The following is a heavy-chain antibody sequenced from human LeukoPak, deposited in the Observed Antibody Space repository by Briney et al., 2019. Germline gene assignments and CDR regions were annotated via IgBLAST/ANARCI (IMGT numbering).Heavy chain of an antibody. Sequence: GGSLRLSCAASGFTFSSYAMSWVRQAPGKGLEWVSAISGSGGSTYYADSVKGRFSISKDNAKNTVYLQMNNLRAEDTAVYYCVSFYEAYWGRGTLVTVSS. V-gene: IGHV3-23*01. D-gene: IGHD2/OR15-2a*01. CDR3: VSFYEAY. CDR2: ISGSGGST. J-gene: IGHJ4*02. CDR1: GFTFSSYA.